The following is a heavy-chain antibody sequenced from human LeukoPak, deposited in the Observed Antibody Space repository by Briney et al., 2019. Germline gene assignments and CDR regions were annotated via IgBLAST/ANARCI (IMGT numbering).Heavy chain of an antibody. Sequence: SETLSLTCTVSGGSISSYFWSLIRQPPGKGLEWIGYIYHSGSTHYNPSLKSRVTISVDTSKNQFSLKLSSVTAADTAVYYCARRWGDQTNWFDPWGQGTLVTVSS. CDR1: GGSISSYF. D-gene: IGHD2-21*02. J-gene: IGHJ5*02. V-gene: IGHV4-59*12. CDR3: ARRWGDQTNWFDP. CDR2: IYHSGST.